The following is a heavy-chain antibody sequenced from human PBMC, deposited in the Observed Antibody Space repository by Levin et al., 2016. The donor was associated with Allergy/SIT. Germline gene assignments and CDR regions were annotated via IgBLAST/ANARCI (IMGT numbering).Heavy chain of an antibody. V-gene: IGHV4-39*07. J-gene: IGHJ4*02. CDR3: ARGREWLRL. Sequence: GSLRLSCTVSGGSISSSSYYWGWIRQPPGKGLEWIGEINHSGSTNYNPSLKSRVTISVDTSKNQFSLKLSSVTAADTAVYYCARGREWLRLWGQGTLVTVSS. CDR1: GGSISSSSYY. D-gene: IGHD5-12*01. CDR2: INHSGST.